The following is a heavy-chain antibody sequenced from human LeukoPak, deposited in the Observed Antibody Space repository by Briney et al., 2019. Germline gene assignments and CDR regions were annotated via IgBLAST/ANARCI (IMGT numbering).Heavy chain of an antibody. CDR3: AKDKMSTFYGDYVDY. J-gene: IGHJ4*02. CDR1: GFTFSSYG. D-gene: IGHD4-17*01. V-gene: IGHV3-30*18. CDR2: ISYDGSNK. Sequence: GRSLRLSCAASGFTFSSYGMHWVRQAPGKGLEWVAVISYDGSNKYYADSVKGRFTISRDNSKNTLYLQMNSLRAEDTAVYYCAKDKMSTFYGDYVDYWGQGTLVTVSS.